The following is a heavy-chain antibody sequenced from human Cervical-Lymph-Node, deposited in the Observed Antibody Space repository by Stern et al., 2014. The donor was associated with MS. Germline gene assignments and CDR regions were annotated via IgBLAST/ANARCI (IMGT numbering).Heavy chain of an antibody. J-gene: IGHJ6*02. V-gene: IGHV1-24*01. D-gene: IGHD1-26*01. CDR2: FDPEVGET. Sequence: VQLVESGAEVKKPGASVKVSCKVSGYILREISMHWVRQAPGKGLEWMGGFDPEVGETIYAQKFQGRVTMTEDTPTDTAYMELSSLRSDDTAVYYCATDVATGRDPTHYSHYGMDVWGQGTTVTVSS. CDR3: ATDVATGRDPTHYSHYGMDV. CDR1: GYILREIS.